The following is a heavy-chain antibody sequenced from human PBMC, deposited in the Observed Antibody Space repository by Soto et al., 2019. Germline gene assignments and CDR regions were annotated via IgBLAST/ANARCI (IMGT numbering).Heavy chain of an antibody. Sequence: PGGSLRLSCAASGFTVSSNYMSWVRQAPGKGLEWVSVIYSGGTTYYADSVKGRFTISRDNSKNTLYLQMGSLRVEDTAVYYCARYTEDSGYVGAFDICRQATMVTV. CDR2: IYSGGTT. V-gene: IGHV3-66*01. CDR3: ARYTEDSGYVGAFDI. J-gene: IGHJ3*02. D-gene: IGHD5-12*01. CDR1: GFTVSSNY.